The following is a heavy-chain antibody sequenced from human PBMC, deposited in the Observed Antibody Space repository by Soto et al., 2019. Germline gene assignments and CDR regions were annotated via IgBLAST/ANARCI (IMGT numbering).Heavy chain of an antibody. D-gene: IGHD6-19*01. J-gene: IGHJ1*01. CDR1: GYTFTSYY. Sequence: VASVKVSCKASGYTFTSYYMNWVRQAPGQGLVWMGVIDPGGGSTDYAQKFQGRITMTRDTSTSTVYMELSSLRSDDTAMYYCARRLAVAGHEYFQHWGQGTLVTVSS. CDR2: IDPGGGST. V-gene: IGHV1-46*03. CDR3: ARRLAVAGHEYFQH.